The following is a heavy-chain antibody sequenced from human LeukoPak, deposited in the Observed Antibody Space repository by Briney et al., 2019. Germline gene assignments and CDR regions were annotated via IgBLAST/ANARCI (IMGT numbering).Heavy chain of an antibody. J-gene: IGHJ5*02. CDR1: GGSISSSSYY. CDR2: IYYSGST. CDR3: ARVGDGDLVWFDP. D-gene: IGHD5-24*01. Sequence: SETLSLTCTVSGGSISSSSYYWGWIRQPPGKGLEWIGSIYYSGSTYYNPSLKSRVTISVDTSKNQFSLKLSSVTAADTAVYYCARVGDGDLVWFDPWGQGTLVTVSS. V-gene: IGHV4-39*07.